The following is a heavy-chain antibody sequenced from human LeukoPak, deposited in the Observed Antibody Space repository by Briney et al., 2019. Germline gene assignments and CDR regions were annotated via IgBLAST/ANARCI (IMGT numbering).Heavy chain of an antibody. V-gene: IGHV1-69*04. D-gene: IGHD3-22*01. CDR1: GGTFSSYA. J-gene: IGHJ4*02. CDR3: ARGGLAMTYYYDSSGSYYFDY. Sequence: GASVKVSCKASGGTFSSYAISWVRQAPGQGLEWMGRIIPILGIANYAQKFQGRVTITADKSTSTAYMELSSLRSEDTAVYYCARGGLAMTYYYDSSGSYYFDYWGQGTLVTASS. CDR2: IIPILGIA.